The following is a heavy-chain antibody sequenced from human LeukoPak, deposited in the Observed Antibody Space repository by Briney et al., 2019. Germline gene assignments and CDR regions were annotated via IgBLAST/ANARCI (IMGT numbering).Heavy chain of an antibody. CDR3: ARDRSGYSGYAFFDY. D-gene: IGHD5-12*01. CDR1: GYTFTSYG. CDR2: ISAYNGNT. J-gene: IGHJ4*02. Sequence: GASVKVSCKASGYTFTSYGISWVRQAPGQGLEWMGWISAYNGNTNYAQKLQGRVTMTTDTSTSTAYMELRSLRSDDTAVYYCARDRSGYSGYAFFDYWGQGTLVTVSS. V-gene: IGHV1-18*01.